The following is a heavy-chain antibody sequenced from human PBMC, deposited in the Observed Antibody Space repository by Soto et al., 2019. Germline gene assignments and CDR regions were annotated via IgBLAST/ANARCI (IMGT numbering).Heavy chain of an antibody. D-gene: IGHD4-17*01. J-gene: IGHJ1*01. CDR1: GFTFSSYG. V-gene: IGHV3-30*03. CDR2: ISYDGSNK. Sequence: QVQLVESGGGVVQPGRSLRLSCAASGFTFSSYGMHWVRRAPGKGLEWVAVISYDGSNKYYADSVKGRFTISRDNSKNTLYLQMNSLRAEDTAVYYCATQADYGDYEYFQHWGQGTLVTVSS. CDR3: ATQADYGDYEYFQH.